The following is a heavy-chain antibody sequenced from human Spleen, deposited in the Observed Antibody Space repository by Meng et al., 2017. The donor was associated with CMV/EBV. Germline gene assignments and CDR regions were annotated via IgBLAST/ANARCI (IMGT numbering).Heavy chain of an antibody. Sequence: GESLKISCAASKFTFRSFGMHWVRQAPGKGLEWVSTLNGRDTEVNYADSVRGRFTISRDNSKNTLYLQMYSLRAEDSAVYYCAKDSTGGYPHFFENWGQGALVTVSS. CDR2: LNGRDTEV. D-gene: IGHD2-8*02. CDR1: KFTFRSFG. CDR3: AKDSTGGYPHFFEN. J-gene: IGHJ4*02. V-gene: IGHV3-23*01.